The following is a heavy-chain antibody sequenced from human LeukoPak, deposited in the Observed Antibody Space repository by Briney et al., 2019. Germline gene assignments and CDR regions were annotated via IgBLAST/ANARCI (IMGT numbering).Heavy chain of an antibody. D-gene: IGHD6-19*01. Sequence: PGGSLRLSCAASGFTFSSYGMHWVRQAPGKGLEWVAVIWYDGSNKYYADSVKGRFTISRDNSKNTLYLQMNSLRGEDTAVYYCARDYSSGSMDYWGQGTLVTVSS. V-gene: IGHV3-33*01. CDR3: ARDYSSGSMDY. CDR1: GFTFSSYG. J-gene: IGHJ4*02. CDR2: IWYDGSNK.